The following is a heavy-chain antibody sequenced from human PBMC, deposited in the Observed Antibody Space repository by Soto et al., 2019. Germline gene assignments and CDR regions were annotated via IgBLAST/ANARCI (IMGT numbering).Heavy chain of an antibody. Sequence: EVQLVESGGGLVQPGGSLRLSCAASGFTLSSYDMHWVRQATGKGLEWVSTIGTAGDPYYPGSVKGRFTISRENAKNSLYLQMNSLRDGDTAVYYCARATVDCTNGVCWGYGMDVWGQGTTVTVSS. CDR1: GFTLSSYD. CDR2: IGTAGDP. D-gene: IGHD2-8*01. CDR3: ARATVDCTNGVCWGYGMDV. V-gene: IGHV3-13*05. J-gene: IGHJ6*02.